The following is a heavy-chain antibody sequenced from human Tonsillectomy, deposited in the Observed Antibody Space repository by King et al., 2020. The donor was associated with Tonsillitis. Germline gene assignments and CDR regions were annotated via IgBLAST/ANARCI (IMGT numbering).Heavy chain of an antibody. V-gene: IGHV1-2*02. CDR2: INPKSGGT. CDR1: GYTFTGYY. J-gene: IGHJ6*02. CDR3: ARERIEPSGTVYYDLAMDV. Sequence: QLVQSGAEVKKPGASVNVSCKASGYTFTGYYIHWVRRAPGQGLEWMGSINPKSGGTNYAQKFQGRVTMTRDTSINTAYMDLSRLISDDTAVYYCARERIEPSGTVYYDLAMDVWGQGTTVTVYS. D-gene: IGHD6-13*01.